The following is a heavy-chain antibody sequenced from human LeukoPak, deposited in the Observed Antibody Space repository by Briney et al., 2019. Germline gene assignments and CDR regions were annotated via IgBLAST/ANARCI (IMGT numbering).Heavy chain of an antibody. CDR2: IDPEDGET. Sequence: ASVKVSCKVSGYMFADYHIHWVRQAPGKGLEWMGLIDPEDGETIYAEMFQGRLTITADTSTDTAYMELSSLRSEDTAVYYCASDRGTFDYWGQGTLVIVSS. D-gene: IGHD3-10*01. CDR3: ASDRGTFDY. J-gene: IGHJ4*02. CDR1: GYMFADYH. V-gene: IGHV1-69-2*01.